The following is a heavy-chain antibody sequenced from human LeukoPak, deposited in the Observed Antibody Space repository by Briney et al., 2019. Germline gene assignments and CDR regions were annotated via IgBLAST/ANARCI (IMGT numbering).Heavy chain of an antibody. CDR3: ARLSGNYLSYYFDY. Sequence: GGSLRLSCAASGFTFSTYWMSWVRQAPGKGLEWVANIKKDGSEKYYMDSVKGRFTISRDNAKNSLYLQMNSLRAEDTAVYYCARLSGNYLSYYFDYWGQGTLVTVSS. J-gene: IGHJ4*02. V-gene: IGHV3-7*01. CDR2: IKKDGSEK. CDR1: GFTFSTYW. D-gene: IGHD1-26*01.